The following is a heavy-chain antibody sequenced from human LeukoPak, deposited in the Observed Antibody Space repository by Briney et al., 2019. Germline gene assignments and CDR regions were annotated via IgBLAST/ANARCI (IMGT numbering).Heavy chain of an antibody. CDR2: IYYSGST. CDR1: GGSISSSSYY. V-gene: IGHV4-39*01. Sequence: PSETLSLTCTVSGGSISSSSYYWGWIRQPPGKGLEWIGSIYYSGSTYYNPSLKSRVTISVDTSKNQFSLKLSSVTAADTAVYYCARHIIVEYQLPMIDYWGQGTLVTVSS. J-gene: IGHJ4*02. D-gene: IGHD2-2*01. CDR3: ARHIIVEYQLPMIDY.